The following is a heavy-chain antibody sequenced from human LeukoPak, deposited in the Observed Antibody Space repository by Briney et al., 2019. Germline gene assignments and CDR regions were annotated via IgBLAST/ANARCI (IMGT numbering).Heavy chain of an antibody. Sequence: PSETLSLTCTVSGGSISSYYWSWIRQPPGKGLEWIGYIYYSGSTNYNPSLKSRVTISVDTSKNQFSLKLGSVTAADTAVYYCARQGDYDFWSGYLFDYWGQGTLVTVSS. CDR3: ARQGDYDFWSGYLFDY. CDR1: GGSISSYY. V-gene: IGHV4-59*08. D-gene: IGHD3-3*01. CDR2: IYYSGST. J-gene: IGHJ4*02.